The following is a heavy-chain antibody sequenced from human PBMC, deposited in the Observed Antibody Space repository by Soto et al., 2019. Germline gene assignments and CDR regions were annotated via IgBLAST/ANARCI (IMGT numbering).Heavy chain of an antibody. D-gene: IGHD3-9*01. J-gene: IGHJ4*02. CDR1: GYTFTTYG. CDR2: ISAYSGDT. Sequence: QVPLVQSGGEVKKSGASVKVSCETSGYTFTTYGLSWVRQAPGQGLEWMGWISAYSGDTLYAQKFQGRVTSTRDTSTRRAYIEMGGLRTDDPAVYYGVREGELVRGVISFGYWGQGTLVTFSP. CDR3: VREGELVRGVISFGY. V-gene: IGHV1-18*04.